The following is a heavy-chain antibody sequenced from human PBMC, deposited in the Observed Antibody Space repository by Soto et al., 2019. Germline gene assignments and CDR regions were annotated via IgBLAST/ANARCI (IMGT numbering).Heavy chain of an antibody. CDR3: AREGAGRAPLEI. D-gene: IGHD6-13*01. CDR2: IYYRGNT. V-gene: IGHV4-59*02. J-gene: IGHJ3*02. Sequence: QVQLQESGPGLVKPSETLSLTCNVSGGSVSGYYWSWIRQVPGKGLEWIGYIYYRGNTNYNPSLKSRVTISLDTPNNQFSLRLTSVTPADTAVYYCAREGAGRAPLEIWGLGTMVTVSP. CDR1: GGSVSGYY.